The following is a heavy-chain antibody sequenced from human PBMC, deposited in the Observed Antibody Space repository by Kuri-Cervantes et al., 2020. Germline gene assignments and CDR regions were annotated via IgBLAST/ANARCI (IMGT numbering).Heavy chain of an antibody. CDR3: ARHSPDTAMVFDI. Sequence: SETLSLTCAVSGYSISSGYYWGWIRQPPGKGLEWIGSIFHTGSTYYSPSLKSRVTISVDTSKNHFSLKLSSVTAADTAVYYCARHSPDTAMVFDIWGQGTMVTVSS. V-gene: IGHV4-38-2*01. CDR1: GYSISSGYY. J-gene: IGHJ3*02. CDR2: IFHTGST. D-gene: IGHD5-18*01.